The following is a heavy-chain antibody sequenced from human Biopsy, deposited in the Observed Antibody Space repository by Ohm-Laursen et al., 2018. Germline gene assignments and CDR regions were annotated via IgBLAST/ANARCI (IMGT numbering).Heavy chain of an antibody. Sequence: EASVKVSCKASEYSVTDYFIHWVRHAPGQGFEWMGWINPKSGVANHAQNFQGRVSMTRDTSIHTVYLELNSLRSDDTAVYYCARDMTVTARPYYYSGVDVWGPGTRVTVSS. V-gene: IGHV1-2*02. J-gene: IGHJ6*02. CDR2: INPKSGVA. CDR1: EYSVTDYF. CDR3: ARDMTVTARPYYYSGVDV. D-gene: IGHD4-17*01.